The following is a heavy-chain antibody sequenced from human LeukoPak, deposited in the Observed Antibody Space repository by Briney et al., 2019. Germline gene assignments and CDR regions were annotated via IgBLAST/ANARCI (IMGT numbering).Heavy chain of an antibody. J-gene: IGHJ4*02. Sequence: GGSLRLSCAASGFTFSSYGMHWVRQAPGKGPEWVAVISNDAIIKNYADSVKGRFTISRDNFKNTVSLLMNSLRAEDTAVYYCAKWSPSIVATPTHYFDYWGQGTQVTVSS. CDR2: ISNDAIIK. V-gene: IGHV3-30*18. D-gene: IGHD5-12*01. CDR3: AKWSPSIVATPTHYFDY. CDR1: GFTFSSYG.